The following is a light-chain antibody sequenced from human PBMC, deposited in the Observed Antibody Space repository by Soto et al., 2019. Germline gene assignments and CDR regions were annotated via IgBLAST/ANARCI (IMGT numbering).Light chain of an antibody. CDR2: GNS. V-gene: IGLV1-40*01. CDR1: SSNFGAGYD. Sequence: QSVLTQPPSVSGAPGQRVTISCTGSSSNFGAGYDVHWYQQLPGTAPKLLISGNSNRPSGVPDRFSGSKSGTSASLAITGLQAEDEADYYCQSYDSSLSAWVFGGGTKLTVL. J-gene: IGLJ3*02. CDR3: QSYDSSLSAWV.